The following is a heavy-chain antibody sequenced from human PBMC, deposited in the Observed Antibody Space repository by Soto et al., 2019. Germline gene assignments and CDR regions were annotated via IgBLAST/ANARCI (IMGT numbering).Heavy chain of an antibody. CDR3: AHRLISYDSSGYYYSDFDY. V-gene: IGHV2-5*01. J-gene: IGHJ4*02. Sequence: SGPTLVNPTQTLTLTCTFSGFSLSTSGVGVGWIHQPPGKALEWLALIYWNDDKRYSPSLKSRLTITKDTSKNQVVLTMTNMDPVDTATYYCAHRLISYDSSGYYYSDFDYWGQGTLVTVSS. CDR2: IYWNDDK. CDR1: GFSLSTSGVG. D-gene: IGHD3-22*01.